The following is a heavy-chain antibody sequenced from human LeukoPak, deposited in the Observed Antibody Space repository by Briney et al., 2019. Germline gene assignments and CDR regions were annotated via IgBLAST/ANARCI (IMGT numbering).Heavy chain of an antibody. CDR2: IYYSGMT. CDR3: ARHGRMVIMSKFSTGIDQ. D-gene: IGHD2-8*01. J-gene: IGHJ4*02. CDR1: EGSISNYF. V-gene: IGHV4-59*08. Sequence: SETLSLTCTVPEGSISNYFWSWIRQPPAKGLAWIGYIYYSGMTNSNPSLKSRVTISMDTSNNQFSLNLRSVTAADTAIYYCARHGRMVIMSKFSTGIDQWGQGTLVTVSS.